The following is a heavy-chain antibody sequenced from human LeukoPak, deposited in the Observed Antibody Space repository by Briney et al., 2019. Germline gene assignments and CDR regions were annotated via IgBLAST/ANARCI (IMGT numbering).Heavy chain of an antibody. V-gene: IGHV3-23*01. CDR3: ARDLKKGTYFDY. D-gene: IGHD2-21*01. CDR2: ISDSGGST. Sequence: GGSLRLSCAASGFTFSTYVMNRVRQAPGKGLEWVSTISDSGGSTYYADSVKGRFTISRDNSKNTLYLQMDSLRAEDTAVYYCARDLKKGTYFDYWGQGTLVTVSS. J-gene: IGHJ4*02. CDR1: GFTFSTYV.